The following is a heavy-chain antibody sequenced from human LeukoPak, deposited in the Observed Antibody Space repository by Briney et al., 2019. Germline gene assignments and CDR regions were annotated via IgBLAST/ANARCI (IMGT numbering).Heavy chain of an antibody. Sequence: SETLSLTCAVSGGSISSSNWWSWVRQPPGKGLEWIGEIYHSGNTNYNPSLKSRVTISLDKSKNQFSLKLRSVTAADTAVYYCAREEMPGKFDYWGQGALVTVSS. V-gene: IGHV4-4*02. CDR1: GGSISSSNW. J-gene: IGHJ4*02. CDR2: IYHSGNT. CDR3: AREEMPGKFDY. D-gene: IGHD1-26*01.